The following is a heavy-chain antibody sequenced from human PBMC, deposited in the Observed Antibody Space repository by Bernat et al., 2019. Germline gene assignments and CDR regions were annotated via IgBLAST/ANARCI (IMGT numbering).Heavy chain of an antibody. Sequence: QVQLVESGGGVVQPGRSLRLSCAASGFSFRTYGMHWVRQAPGKGLEWVAVIWYDGSNKYYADPVKGRFTSSRDNSKNTLYLQMNSLRAEDTAGYYWARGWSFYGIFDYWGQGTLVTVSS. D-gene: IGHD2/OR15-2a*01. CDR3: ARGWSFYGIFDY. J-gene: IGHJ4*02. CDR1: GFSFRTYG. CDR2: IWYDGSNK. V-gene: IGHV3-33*01.